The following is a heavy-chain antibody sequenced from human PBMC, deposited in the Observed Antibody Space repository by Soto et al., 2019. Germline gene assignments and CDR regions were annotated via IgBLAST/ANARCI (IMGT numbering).Heavy chain of an antibody. J-gene: IGHJ3*02. V-gene: IGHV4-59*01. CDR1: DDSISSYY. CDR3: ARDRRYCSGGSCYVFSYAFDI. D-gene: IGHD2-15*01. CDR2: IYYSGST. Sequence: PSQTMSHTCTVADDSISSYYWSWIRKPPGKGLEWIGYIYYSGSTNYNPSLKSRVTISVDTSKNQFSLKLSSVTAADTAVYYCARDRRYCSGGSCYVFSYAFDIWGQGTMVTV.